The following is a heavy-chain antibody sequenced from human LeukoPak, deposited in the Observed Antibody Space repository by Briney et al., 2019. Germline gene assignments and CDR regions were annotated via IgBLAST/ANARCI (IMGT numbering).Heavy chain of an antibody. D-gene: IGHD6-19*01. CDR2: INHSGST. CDR3: ATTTRSSGWPRALGY. J-gene: IGHJ4*02. Sequence: SETLSLTCAVYGGSFSGYYWRWLRQPPGKGLEWIGEINHSGSTNYNPSLKSRVTISVDTSKDHFSLKLTSVTAADTAVYYCATTTRSSGWPRALGYWGQGILITVSS. V-gene: IGHV4-34*01. CDR1: GGSFSGYY.